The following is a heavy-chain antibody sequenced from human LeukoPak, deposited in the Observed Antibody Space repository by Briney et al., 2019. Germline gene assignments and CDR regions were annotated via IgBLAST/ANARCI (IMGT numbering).Heavy chain of an antibody. J-gene: IGHJ4*02. CDR2: ISGSGGST. D-gene: IGHD2-2*01. CDR1: GFTFSSYA. CDR3: AKADCSSTSCQVDY. V-gene: IGHV3-23*01. Sequence: GGPLRLSCAASGFTFSSYAMSWVRQAPGKGLEWVSAISGSGGSTYYADSVKGRFTISRDNSKNTLYLQMNSLRAEDTAVYYCAKADCSSTSCQVDYWGQRTLVTVSS.